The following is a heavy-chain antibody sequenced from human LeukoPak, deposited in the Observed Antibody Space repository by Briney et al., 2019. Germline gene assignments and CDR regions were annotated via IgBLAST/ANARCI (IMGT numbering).Heavy chain of an antibody. CDR1: GGSFSGYY. J-gene: IGHJ2*01. V-gene: IGHV4-34*01. CDR2: INHSGST. CDR3: ARVGEIQLWLGRYFDL. Sequence: ETLSLTCAVYGGSFSGYYWSWIRQPPGKGLEWIGEINHSGSTNYNPSLTSRVTISVDTSKNQFSLKLSSVTAVDTAVYYCARVGEIQLWLGRYFDLWGRGTLVTVSS. D-gene: IGHD5-18*01.